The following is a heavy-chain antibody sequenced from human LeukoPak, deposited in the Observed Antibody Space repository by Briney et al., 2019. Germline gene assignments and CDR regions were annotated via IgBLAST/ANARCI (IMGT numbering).Heavy chain of an antibody. V-gene: IGHV4-61*01. J-gene: IGHJ4*02. Sequence: SETLSLTCTVSGGSVSSGSYYWSWIRQPPGKGLEWIGYIYYSGSTNFNPSLKSRVTISVDTSKNQFSLKLSSVTAADTAVYYCARGEYFDFWGQGTLVTVSS. CDR2: IYYSGST. CDR3: ARGEYFDF. CDR1: GGSVSSGSYY. D-gene: IGHD1-26*01.